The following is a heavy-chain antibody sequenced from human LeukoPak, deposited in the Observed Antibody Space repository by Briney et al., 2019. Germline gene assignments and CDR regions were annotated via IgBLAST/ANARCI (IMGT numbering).Heavy chain of an antibody. CDR2: INHRGNT. D-gene: IGHD5-18*01. V-gene: IGHV4-34*01. CDR3: ARGGVTSLGY. J-gene: IGHJ4*02. Sequence: PSETLSLTCAISGGSFSGYFWSWIRQPPEKGLEWIGEINHRGNTDYNPSLESRVAISVDSSKSQFSLQLSSVTAADTAVYYCARGGVTSLGYWGQGTLVTVSS. CDR1: GGSFSGYF.